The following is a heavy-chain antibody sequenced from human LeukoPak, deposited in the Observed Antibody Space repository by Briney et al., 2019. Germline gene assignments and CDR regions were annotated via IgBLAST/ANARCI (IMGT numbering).Heavy chain of an antibody. J-gene: IGHJ3*02. D-gene: IGHD6-13*01. CDR3: ARGSSWYFGAFDI. V-gene: IGHV4-39*07. CDR2: IYYSGST. Sequence: SETLSLTCTVSGGSISSSSYYWGWIRRPPGKGLEWIGSIYYSGSTYYNPSLKSRVTISVDTSKNQFSLKLSSVTAADTAVYYCARGSSWYFGAFDIWGQGTMVTVSS. CDR1: GGSISSSSYY.